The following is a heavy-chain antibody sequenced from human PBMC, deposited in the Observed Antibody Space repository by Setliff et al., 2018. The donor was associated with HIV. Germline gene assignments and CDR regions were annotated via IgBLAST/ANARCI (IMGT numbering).Heavy chain of an antibody. Sequence: PSETLSLTCTVSGGSISSYYWSWIRQPPGKGLEWIGYIYTSGSVNYNPSLNSRVTISVDTSKNQYSLKVNSVTAADTAVYYCARGGLGVVGAIDYWSQGTLVTVSS. CDR2: IYTSGSV. V-gene: IGHV4-4*09. J-gene: IGHJ4*02. CDR1: GGSISSYY. D-gene: IGHD2-15*01. CDR3: ARGGLGVVGAIDY.